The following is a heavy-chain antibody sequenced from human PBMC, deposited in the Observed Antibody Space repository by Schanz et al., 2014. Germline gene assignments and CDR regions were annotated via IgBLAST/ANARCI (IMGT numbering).Heavy chain of an antibody. J-gene: IGHJ4*02. CDR1: GFTFSSYA. Sequence: EVQLLEPGGGLVKPGGSLRLSCAASGFTFSSYAISWVRQAPGKGLEWVSSISHSGGSKDYADSVKGRFTISRDNSKNTLYLQMNSLRAEDTAVYYCAKQMHYDMSAVARNWGQGTLVTVSS. CDR3: AKQMHYDMSAVARN. CDR2: ISHSGGSK. D-gene: IGHD3-9*01. V-gene: IGHV3-23*01.